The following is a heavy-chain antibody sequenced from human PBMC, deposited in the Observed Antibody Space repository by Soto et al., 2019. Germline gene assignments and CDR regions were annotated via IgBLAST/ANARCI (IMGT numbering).Heavy chain of an antibody. Sequence: EVQLLESGGGLVQPGGSLRLSCAASGFAFSTYATSWVRQAPGKGLEWVSGISGSGGSTYYADSVKGRFTISRDNSKNTLYLQMNSLRAEDTGVYYCAKVAAAGPYYYYGMDVWGQGTTVTLSS. CDR2: ISGSGGST. V-gene: IGHV3-23*01. CDR3: AKVAAAGPYYYYGMDV. CDR1: GFAFSTYA. D-gene: IGHD6-13*01. J-gene: IGHJ6*02.